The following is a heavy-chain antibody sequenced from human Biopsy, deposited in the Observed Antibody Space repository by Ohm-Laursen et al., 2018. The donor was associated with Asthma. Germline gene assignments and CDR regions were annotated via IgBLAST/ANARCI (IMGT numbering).Heavy chain of an antibody. D-gene: IGHD7-27*01. V-gene: IGHV4-61*08. Sequence: GTLSLTCTVSYGSITSGGYYWTWIRQHPGKGLEWIGYIYYTGTTNSNPSLKSRVTISVDTSKNQFSLNLNSVTAADTALYYCARHWNWGSFFDFWGQGSLVTVSS. CDR3: ARHWNWGSFFDF. CDR2: IYYTGTT. CDR1: YGSITSGGYY. J-gene: IGHJ4*02.